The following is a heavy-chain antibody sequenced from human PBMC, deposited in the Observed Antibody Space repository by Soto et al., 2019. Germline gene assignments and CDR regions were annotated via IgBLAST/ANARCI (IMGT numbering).Heavy chain of an antibody. CDR3: ARRWGRTFDY. CDR1: GGSISSYY. J-gene: IGHJ4*02. D-gene: IGHD7-27*01. CDR2: IYYSGST. Sequence: QVQLQESGPGLVKPSETLSLTCTVSGGSISSYYWSWIRQPPGKGLEWIGYIYYSGSTNYNPSLMSRVTISVDTSKDQFSLKLSSVTAADTAVYYCARRWGRTFDYWGQGTLVTVSS. V-gene: IGHV4-59*08.